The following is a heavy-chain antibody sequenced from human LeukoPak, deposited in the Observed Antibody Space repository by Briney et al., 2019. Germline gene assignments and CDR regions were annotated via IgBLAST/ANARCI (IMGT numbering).Heavy chain of an antibody. D-gene: IGHD1-26*01. CDR3: AKIPGSGSYLIYYMDV. CDR1: GFTFSSYG. CDR2: ISGSGGGST. V-gene: IGHV3-23*01. Sequence: GGSLRLSCAASGFTFSSYGMIWVRQAPGKGLEWVSAISGSGGGSTYYADSGKGRLTISRDNSKNTLYLQMNSLRAEDTAVYYCAKIPGSGSYLIYYMDVWGKGTTVTISS. J-gene: IGHJ6*03.